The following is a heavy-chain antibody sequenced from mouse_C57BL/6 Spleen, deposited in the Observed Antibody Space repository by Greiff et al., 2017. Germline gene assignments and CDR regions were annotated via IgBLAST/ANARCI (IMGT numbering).Heavy chain of an antibody. D-gene: IGHD2-4*01. Sequence: QVQLQQPGAELVRPGSSVKLSCKASGYTFTSYWMDWVKQRPGQGLEWIGNIYPSDSETNYNQKFKDKATLTVDKSSSTAYRQLSSLTSEDSAVYYCARGNYDSWFAYWGQGTLVTVSA. J-gene: IGHJ3*01. CDR2: IYPSDSET. V-gene: IGHV1-61*01. CDR1: GYTFTSYW. CDR3: ARGNYDSWFAY.